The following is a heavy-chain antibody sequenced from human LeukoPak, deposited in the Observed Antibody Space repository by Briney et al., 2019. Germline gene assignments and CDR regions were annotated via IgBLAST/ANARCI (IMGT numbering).Heavy chain of an antibody. D-gene: IGHD3-16*01. CDR3: AGGASYYYYYYMDV. J-gene: IGHJ6*03. V-gene: IGHV4-59*08. CDR2: IYYSGST. Sequence: SETLSLTCAVSGGSISSYYWSWIRQPPGKGLEWIGFIYYSGSTNYNPSLESRVTISVDTSKNQFSLKLSSVTAADTAVYYCAGGASYYYYYYMDVWGKGTTVTVSS. CDR1: GGSISSYY.